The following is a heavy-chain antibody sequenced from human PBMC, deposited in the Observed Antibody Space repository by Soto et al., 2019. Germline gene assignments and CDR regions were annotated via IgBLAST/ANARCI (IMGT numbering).Heavy chain of an antibody. CDR2: ISAYNGNT. CDR3: ARGEYYDSSGPDYFDY. J-gene: IGHJ4*02. Sequence: ASVKVSCKASGYTFTSYGISWVRQAPGQGLEWMGWISAYNGNTNYAQKLQGRVTMTTDTSTSTAYMELRSLRSDDTAVYYCARGEYYDSSGPDYFDYWGQGTLVTVSS. D-gene: IGHD3-22*01. V-gene: IGHV1-18*01. CDR1: GYTFTSYG.